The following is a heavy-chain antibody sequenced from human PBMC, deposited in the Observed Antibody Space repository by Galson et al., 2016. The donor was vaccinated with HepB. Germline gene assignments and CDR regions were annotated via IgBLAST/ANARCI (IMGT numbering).Heavy chain of an antibody. D-gene: IGHD3-3*01. J-gene: IGHJ4*02. CDR3: TRSGYWSGYHYFDS. V-gene: IGHV3-15*07. Sequence: SLRLSCAASGFTFSSYGMHWVRQAPDKGLEWVGRIKSKSDGEAADYGAPVKGRFTMSRDDSEDTLYLQMHSLKTEDTAVYYCTRSGYWSGYHYFDSWGQGTLVTVSS. CDR1: GFTFSSYG. CDR2: IKSKSDGEAA.